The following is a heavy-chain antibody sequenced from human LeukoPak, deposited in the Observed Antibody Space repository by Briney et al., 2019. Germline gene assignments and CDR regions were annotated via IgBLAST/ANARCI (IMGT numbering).Heavy chain of an antibody. Sequence: GGSLRLSCAASGFTFSSYGMHWVRQAPGKGLEWVAVISYDGSNKYYADSVKSRFTISRDNSKNTLYLQMNSLRAEGTAVYYCAKQGCSGGSCYSPTWGQGTLVTVSS. CDR2: ISYDGSNK. CDR3: AKQGCSGGSCYSPT. V-gene: IGHV3-30*18. D-gene: IGHD2-15*01. J-gene: IGHJ4*02. CDR1: GFTFSSYG.